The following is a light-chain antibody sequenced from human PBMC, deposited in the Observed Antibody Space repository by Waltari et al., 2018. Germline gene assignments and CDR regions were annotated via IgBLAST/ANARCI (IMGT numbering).Light chain of an antibody. Sequence: QSVLTQPPSASGTPGQRVTISCSGSSSTIGSNTVNWYQQLPGTAPKLLIYSNNQRPSGVPDRFSGSKSGTSASLAISGLQSEDEADYYCAAWDDSLHVVFGGGTKLTVL. V-gene: IGLV1-44*01. CDR3: AAWDDSLHVV. J-gene: IGLJ2*01. CDR2: SNN. CDR1: SSTIGSNT.